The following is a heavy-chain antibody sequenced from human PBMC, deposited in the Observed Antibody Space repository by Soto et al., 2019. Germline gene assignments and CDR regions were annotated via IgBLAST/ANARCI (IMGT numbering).Heavy chain of an antibody. Sequence: GVSMMISCATVGYTFTNHWIGWVRQMPGAGLEWMGIIYPRDSDTRYSPSFQDQVTMSVDKSIGTAYLQWSSLKASDTAMYYCVRQSGKIESSVGHRSFDYWGQGTLVTVSS. CDR2: IYPRDSDT. V-gene: IGHV5-51*01. CDR1: GYTFTNHW. J-gene: IGHJ4*02. CDR3: VRQSGKIESSVGHRSFDY. D-gene: IGHD6-13*01.